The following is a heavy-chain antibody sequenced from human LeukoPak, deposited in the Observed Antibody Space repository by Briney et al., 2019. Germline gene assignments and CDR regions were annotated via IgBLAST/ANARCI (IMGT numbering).Heavy chain of an antibody. CDR3: AKETVAEFEFDY. Sequence: ASVKVSCKASGYNFMSYGMHWVRQAPGQGLEWMGWINTNTGNPTYAQGFTGRYVFSLDISVSTAYLQISSVKAEDTAVYYCAKETVAEFEFDYWGQGTLVTVSS. V-gene: IGHV7-4-1*02. D-gene: IGHD6-19*01. J-gene: IGHJ4*02. CDR1: GYNFMSYG. CDR2: INTNTGNP.